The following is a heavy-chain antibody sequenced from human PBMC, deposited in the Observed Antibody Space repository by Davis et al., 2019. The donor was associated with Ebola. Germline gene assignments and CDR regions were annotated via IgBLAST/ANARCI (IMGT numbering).Heavy chain of an antibody. J-gene: IGHJ4*02. Sequence: PGGSLRLSCAASGFIFSKAWMSWVRQPPGKGLEWVGRIKTKNDGEITDYGTPVKGRLIISRDDSKDTLYLQMNSLKAEDTAVYYCTWDLAPTAIGSPDWWGQGTQVTVSS. D-gene: IGHD2-2*02. CDR1: GFIFSKAW. CDR3: TWDLAPTAIGSPDW. CDR2: IKTKNDGEIT. V-gene: IGHV3-15*01.